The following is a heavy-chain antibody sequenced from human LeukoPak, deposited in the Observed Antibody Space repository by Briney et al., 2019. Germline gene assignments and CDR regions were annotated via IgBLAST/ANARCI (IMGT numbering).Heavy chain of an antibody. V-gene: IGHV1-69*13. CDR2: IIPIFGTA. CDR3: ARLKDIAPARYDLNYYYYGMDV. D-gene: IGHD6-13*01. Sequence: SVTVSCKASGGTFSSYAISWVRQAPGQGLEWMGGIIPIFGTANYAQKFQGRFTITADESTSTAYMEPSSLRSEDTAVYYCARLKDIAPARYDLNYYYYGMDVWGQGTTVTVSS. J-gene: IGHJ6*02. CDR1: GGTFSSYA.